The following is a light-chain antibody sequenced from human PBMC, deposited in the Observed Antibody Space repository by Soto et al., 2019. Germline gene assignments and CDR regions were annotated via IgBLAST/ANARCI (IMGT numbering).Light chain of an antibody. CDR2: AAS. V-gene: IGKV1-12*01. Sequence: DIPMTQSPSSVSASVGDRVTITCRASQGIGSWLAWYHQKPGKAPKLLIYAASSLQSGVPSRFSGSGSGTDFTLTISSLQPEDFATYYCQQANSFPWTFGQGNKVESK. CDR1: QGIGSW. CDR3: QQANSFPWT. J-gene: IGKJ1*01.